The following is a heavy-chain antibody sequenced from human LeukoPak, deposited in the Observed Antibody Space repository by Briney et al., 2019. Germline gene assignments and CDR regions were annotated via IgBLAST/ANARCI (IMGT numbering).Heavy chain of an antibody. CDR1: GGSISSSSYY. CDR2: IYYSGST. V-gene: IGHV4-39*07. J-gene: IGHJ4*02. D-gene: IGHD6-13*01. Sequence: SETLSLTCTVSGGSISSSSYYWGWIRQPPGKGLEWIGSIYYSGSTYYNPSLKSRVTISVDTSKNQFSLKLSSVTAADTAVYYCARVVAAAVHPFDYWGQGTLVTVSS. CDR3: ARVVAAAVHPFDY.